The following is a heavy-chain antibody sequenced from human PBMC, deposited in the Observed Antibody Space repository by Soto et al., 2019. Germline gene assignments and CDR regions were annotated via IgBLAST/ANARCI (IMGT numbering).Heavy chain of an antibody. CDR2: IIPIFGTA. V-gene: IGHV1-69*01. CDR1: GGTFSSYA. Sequence: QVQLVQSGAEVKKPGSSVKVSCKASGGTFSSYAISWVRQAPGQGLEWMGGIIPIFGTANYAQKFQGRVTITAEESPSTAYMGLGSLRSEDPAVYYCASQGKGYYYYGMDVWGQGTTVTVSS. J-gene: IGHJ6*02. CDR3: ASQGKGYYYYGMDV.